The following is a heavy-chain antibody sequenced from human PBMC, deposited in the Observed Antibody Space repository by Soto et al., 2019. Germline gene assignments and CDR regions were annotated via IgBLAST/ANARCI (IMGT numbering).Heavy chain of an antibody. V-gene: IGHV5-51*01. CDR2: IFPADSDT. J-gene: IGHJ4*02. D-gene: IGHD5-12*01. Sequence: LGESLKISCKGSGYIFATSWIAWVRQMPGKGLEWVGIIFPADSDTRYSPSFQGQVTISADKSITTAYLQWSSLKASDTAMYYCARPGFSGYAFEYWGQGTLVTVSS. CDR1: GYIFATSW. CDR3: ARPGFSGYAFEY.